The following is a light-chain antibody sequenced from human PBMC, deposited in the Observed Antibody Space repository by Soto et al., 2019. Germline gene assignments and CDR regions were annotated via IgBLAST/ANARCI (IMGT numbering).Light chain of an antibody. CDR2: AAS. CDR3: QKYNSAPLT. Sequence: TQSPGTLSLSPGERATLSCRASQSVRSTYLAWYQQKPGKVPKLLIYAASTLQSGVPSRFSGSGSGTDFTLTISSLQPEDVATYYCQKYNSAPLTFGGGTKVEIK. J-gene: IGKJ4*01. CDR1: QSVRSTY. V-gene: IGKV1-27*01.